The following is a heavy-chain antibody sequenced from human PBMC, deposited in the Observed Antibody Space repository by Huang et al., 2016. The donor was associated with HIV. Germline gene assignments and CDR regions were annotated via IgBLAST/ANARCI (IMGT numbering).Heavy chain of an antibody. Sequence: QVQLVQSGAEVKKPGSSVKVSCKASGGTFSTYAISWVRQAPGKGLEGMGGIIPIFGTANDAQKFQGTVTITADEFTSTAYMELSSLRSEDTALYYCARGRTRSSLYDSYYGLDVWGQGTTVTVSS. V-gene: IGHV1-69*01. D-gene: IGHD6-6*01. CDR2: IIPIFGTA. CDR3: ARGRTRSSLYDSYYGLDV. CDR1: GGTFSTYA. J-gene: IGHJ6*02.